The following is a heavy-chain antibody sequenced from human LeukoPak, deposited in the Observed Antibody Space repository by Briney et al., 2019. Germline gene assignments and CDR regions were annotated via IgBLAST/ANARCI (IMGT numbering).Heavy chain of an antibody. CDR2: ISGSGRGGRA. D-gene: IGHD2-15*01. J-gene: IGHJ4*02. Sequence: PGGSLRLSCAASGFTFSSFAMSWVRQAPGKGLEWVSNISGSGRGGRAYYADSVKGRFTISRDNSKNSLYLQMNSLRAEDTAIYYCAKSGLNRFDYWGQGTLVTVSS. CDR3: AKSGLNRFDY. CDR1: GFTFSSFA. V-gene: IGHV3-23*01.